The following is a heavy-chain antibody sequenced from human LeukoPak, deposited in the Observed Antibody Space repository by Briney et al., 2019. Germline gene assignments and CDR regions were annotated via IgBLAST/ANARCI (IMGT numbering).Heavy chain of an antibody. V-gene: IGHV4-59*08. Sequence: YETLPLTSSFTDGSNSTHYWNCLRQPPRHRLEWNDYGYYTGTTDYNPSLQSRAAISTDTSKHQFSLRLTSVTAADTAVYYCARGLVAANPGSFDVWGQGTMVTVSS. J-gene: IGHJ3*01. CDR1: DGSNSTHY. CDR2: GYYTGTT. CDR3: ARGLVAANPGSFDV. D-gene: IGHD2-15*01.